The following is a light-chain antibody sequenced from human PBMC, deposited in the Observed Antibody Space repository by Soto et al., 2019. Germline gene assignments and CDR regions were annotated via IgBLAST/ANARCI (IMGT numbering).Light chain of an antibody. CDR2: KAS. Sequence: DIQMTQSPSTLSASVGDRVTITCRASQSASSWLAWYQQRPGNAPNLLIYKASSLESGVPSRFSGSGSGTEFTLTVSSLQPDDFATYYCQQYDSYPLTFGGGTTVEIK. CDR1: QSASSW. V-gene: IGKV1-5*03. J-gene: IGKJ4*01. CDR3: QQYDSYPLT.